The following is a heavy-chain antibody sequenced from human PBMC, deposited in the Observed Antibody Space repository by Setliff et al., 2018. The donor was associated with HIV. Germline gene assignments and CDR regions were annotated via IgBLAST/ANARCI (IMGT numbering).Heavy chain of an antibody. V-gene: IGHV1-18*01. CDR1: GYTFNRYA. CDR2: INVKNVNT. CDR3: ASSDANYYDSSGYPGAFDI. J-gene: IGHJ3*02. D-gene: IGHD3-22*01. Sequence: ASVKVSCKTSGYTFNRYAISWVRQAPGQGLEWVGWINVKNVNTYYAQKFKGRVTMTTDTATNTAYMELRSLRFDDTAVYYCASSDANYYDSSGYPGAFDIWGQGTMVTVSS.